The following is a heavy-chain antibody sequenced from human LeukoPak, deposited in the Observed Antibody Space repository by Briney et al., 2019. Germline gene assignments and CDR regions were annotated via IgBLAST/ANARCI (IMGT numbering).Heavy chain of an antibody. Sequence: ASVKVSCKVSGYTLTELSMHWVRQAPGKGLEWMGGFDPEDGETIYAQKLQGRVTMTEDTSTDTAYMELSSLRSEDTAVYYCATSTMVRGVIYYFDYWGQGTLVTVSS. CDR2: FDPEDGET. CDR1: GYTLTELS. J-gene: IGHJ4*02. CDR3: ATSTMVRGVIYYFDY. V-gene: IGHV1-24*01. D-gene: IGHD3-10*01.